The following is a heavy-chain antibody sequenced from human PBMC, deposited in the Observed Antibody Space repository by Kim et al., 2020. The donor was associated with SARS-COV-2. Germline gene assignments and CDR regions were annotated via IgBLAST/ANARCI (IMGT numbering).Heavy chain of an antibody. CDR2: IKQDGSEK. V-gene: IGHV3-7*01. J-gene: IGHJ6*03. Sequence: WGSLRLSCAASGFTFSSYWMSWVRQAPGKGLEWVANIKQDGSEKYYVDSVKGRFTISRDNAKNSLYLQMNSLRAEDTAVYYCARAHQGSLYYYYYYMDVWGKGTTVTVSS. CDR3: ARAHQGSLYYYYYYMDV. D-gene: IGHD6-13*01. CDR1: GFTFSSYW.